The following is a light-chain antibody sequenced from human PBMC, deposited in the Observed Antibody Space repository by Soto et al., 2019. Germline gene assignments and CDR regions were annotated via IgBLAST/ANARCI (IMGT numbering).Light chain of an antibody. CDR2: GVS. CDR3: QHYGYPQWT. J-gene: IGKJ1*01. V-gene: IGKV3-20*01. CDR1: QSGRDMY. Sequence: EIVLTQSPGTLSLSPGEXATLSCRASQSGRDMYLAWYQQKPGQPPRLLIYGVSSRAYGIPDRFSGSGSGTDFTLTISRLEPEDFAVYYCQHYGYPQWTFGQGTKVDIK.